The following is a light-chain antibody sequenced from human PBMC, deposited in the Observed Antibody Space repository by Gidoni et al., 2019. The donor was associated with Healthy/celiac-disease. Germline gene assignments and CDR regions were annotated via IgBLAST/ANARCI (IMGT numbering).Light chain of an antibody. CDR2: DAS. V-gene: IGKV3-11*01. CDR1: QSVSSS. Sequence: EIVLTQSPATLSLSPGERATLSCRASQSVSSSLAWYQQKPGQAPMLLIYDASNRATGIPARFSGSGSGTDFTLTISSLEPEDFAVYYCQQRSNWPAITFGQGTRLEIK. J-gene: IGKJ5*01. CDR3: QQRSNWPAIT.